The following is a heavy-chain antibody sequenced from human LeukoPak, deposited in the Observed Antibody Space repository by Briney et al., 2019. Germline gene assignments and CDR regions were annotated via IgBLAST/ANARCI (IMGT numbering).Heavy chain of an antibody. D-gene: IGHD2-2*01. CDR2: MNPNSGNT. CDR3: ARGPYIVVVPAAMEFYYYGMDV. V-gene: IGHV1-8*01. J-gene: IGHJ6*02. CDR1: GYTFTSYD. Sequence: RASMKVSCKASGYTFTSYDINWVRQATGQGLEWMGWMNPNSGNTGYAQKFQGRVTMTRNTSISTAYMELSSLRSEDTAVYYCARGPYIVVVPAAMEFYYYGMDVWGQGTTVTVSS.